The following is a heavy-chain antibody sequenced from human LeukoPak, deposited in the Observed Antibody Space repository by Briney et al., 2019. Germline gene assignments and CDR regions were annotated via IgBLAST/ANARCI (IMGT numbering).Heavy chain of an antibody. CDR1: GFTFSSYS. CDR3: ARETYYYDSSGYLPHPFDY. D-gene: IGHD3-22*01. J-gene: IGHJ4*02. V-gene: IGHV3-21*01. CDR2: ISSSSSYI. Sequence: GGSLRLSCAASGFTFSSYSMNWVRQAPGKGLEWVSSISSSSSYIYYADSVKGRFTISRDNAKNSLYLQMNSLRAEDTAVYYCARETYYYDSSGYLPHPFDYWGQGTLVTASS.